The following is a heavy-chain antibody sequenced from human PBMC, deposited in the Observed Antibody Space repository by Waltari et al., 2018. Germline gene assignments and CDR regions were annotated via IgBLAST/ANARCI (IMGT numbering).Heavy chain of an antibody. CDR1: GYTFISYS. D-gene: IGHD3-16*01. CDR2: TKAGKGYT. Sequence: QVQLVQSGAEVKKPGASVKVSCKAAGYTFISYSIHWVRQAPGQRLEWMGWTKAGKGYTKDLQKFQGRVTITRETSASTAYMELSSLRSEDTAVYYCARFDYGLPTGDYWGQGTLVTVSS. J-gene: IGHJ4*02. CDR3: ARFDYGLPTGDY. V-gene: IGHV1-3*01.